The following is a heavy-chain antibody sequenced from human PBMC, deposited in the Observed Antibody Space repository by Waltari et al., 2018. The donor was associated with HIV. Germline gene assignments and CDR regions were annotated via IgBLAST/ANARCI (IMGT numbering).Heavy chain of an antibody. CDR1: GYTFTNYG. Sequence: PVQSGAEAKKTAASVTVSCKSSGYTFTNYGINWVQQAPVQGLEWMGWISANNGNTNYAQKFQGRVTMTTDTSMNTAYMELRSLRSDDTAVYFCARDPAYYFDSSGYYRHFDYWGQGTLVTVSS. D-gene: IGHD3-22*01. J-gene: IGHJ4*02. CDR3: ARDPAYYFDSSGYYRHFDY. CDR2: ISANNGNT. V-gene: IGHV1-18*01.